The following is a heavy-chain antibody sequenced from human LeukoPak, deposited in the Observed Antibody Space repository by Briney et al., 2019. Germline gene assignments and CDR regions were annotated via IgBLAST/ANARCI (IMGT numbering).Heavy chain of an antibody. D-gene: IGHD3/OR15-3a*01. V-gene: IGHV4-59*01. CDR1: GGSISSYY. CDR2: IYYSGST. J-gene: IGHJ2*01. CDR3: ARVLDWSHWHFDL. Sequence: SETLSLTCTVSGGSISSYYWSWIRQPPGKGLEWIGYIYYSGSTNYNPSLKSRVTISVDTSKNQFSLKLSSVTAADTAVYYCARVLDWSHWHFDLWGRGTLVTVSS.